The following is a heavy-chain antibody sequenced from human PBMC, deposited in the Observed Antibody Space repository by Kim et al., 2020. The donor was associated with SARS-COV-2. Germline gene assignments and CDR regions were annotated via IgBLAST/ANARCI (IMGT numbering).Heavy chain of an antibody. CDR3: ARVSINYSPLDY. Sequence: AYAAAVKGRFTISRDDSKKSLYLEMNSLKAEDTAVYYCARVSINYSPLDYWGQGTLVTVSS. V-gene: IGHV3-72*01. J-gene: IGHJ4*02. D-gene: IGHD1-7*01.